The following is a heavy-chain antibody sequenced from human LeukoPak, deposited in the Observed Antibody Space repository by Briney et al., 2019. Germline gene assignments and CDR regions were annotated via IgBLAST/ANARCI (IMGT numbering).Heavy chain of an antibody. CDR2: IYYTGRT. D-gene: IGHD1-26*01. J-gene: IGHJ3*02. CDR3: ARRGSMGGSFVGAFDI. V-gene: IGHV4-39*01. CDR1: GDSFSRNTYS. Sequence: SETLSLTCTVSGDSFSRNTYSWCWIRQPPGKGLEWIGSIYYTGRTFYNPSLKSRVTISVDTSKNQFSLKLSSVTAADTAVYYCARRGSMGGSFVGAFDIWGQGTMVTVSS.